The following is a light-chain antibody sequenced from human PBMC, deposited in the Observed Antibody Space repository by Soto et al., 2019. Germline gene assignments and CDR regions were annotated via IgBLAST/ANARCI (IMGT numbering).Light chain of an antibody. CDR2: DAS. CDR1: QSVSSY. Sequence: EIVLTQSPATLSLSPGERATHSCRASQSVSSYLAWYQQKPGQAPRLLIYDASNRATGIPARFSGSGSGTDFTLTISSLEPEDFAVYYFQQRSNWWPFGQGTKVEIK. J-gene: IGKJ1*01. CDR3: QQRSNWWP. V-gene: IGKV3-11*01.